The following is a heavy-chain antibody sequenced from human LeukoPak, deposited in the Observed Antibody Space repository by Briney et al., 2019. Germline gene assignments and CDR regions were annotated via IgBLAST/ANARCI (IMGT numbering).Heavy chain of an antibody. CDR1: GFTFSSYA. J-gene: IGHJ6*02. Sequence: GGSLRLSCAAAGFTFSSYAMHWVRQAPGKGLEWVAVISYDGSNKYYADSVKGRFTISRDNSKNTLYLQMNSLRAEDTAVYYCARGGYYDSSGTYYYYGMDVWGQGTTVTVSS. CDR3: ARGGYYDSSGTYYYYGMDV. V-gene: IGHV3-30-3*01. D-gene: IGHD3-22*01. CDR2: ISYDGSNK.